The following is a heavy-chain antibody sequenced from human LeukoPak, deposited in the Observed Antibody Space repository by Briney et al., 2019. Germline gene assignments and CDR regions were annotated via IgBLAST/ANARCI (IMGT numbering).Heavy chain of an antibody. CDR3: ARGPYDFWSGYDEKYFDY. Sequence: SETLSLTCTVSGGSISSSSYYWGWIRQPPGKGLEWIGSIYNSGSTYYNPSLKSRVTIPVDTSKNQFSLKLSSVTAADTAVYYCARGPYDFWSGYDEKYFDYWGQGTLVTVSS. D-gene: IGHD3-3*01. CDR2: IYNSGST. CDR1: GGSISSSSYY. J-gene: IGHJ4*02. V-gene: IGHV4-39*01.